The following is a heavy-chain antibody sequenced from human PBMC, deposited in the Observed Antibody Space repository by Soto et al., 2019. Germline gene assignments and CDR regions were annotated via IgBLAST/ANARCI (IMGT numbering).Heavy chain of an antibody. V-gene: IGHV4-39*01. D-gene: IGHD6-13*01. Sequence: SETLSLTCTGSGGSISSGGHYWGWIRQPPGKGLEWIGNIYYRGNTYYNPSLRSRVTISVDTSKNQFSLKVTSLTVADTAVYYCARHRDTSSRYLLPDYWGQGILVTVSS. CDR1: GGSISSGGHY. J-gene: IGHJ4*02. CDR3: ARHRDTSSRYLLPDY. CDR2: IYYRGNT.